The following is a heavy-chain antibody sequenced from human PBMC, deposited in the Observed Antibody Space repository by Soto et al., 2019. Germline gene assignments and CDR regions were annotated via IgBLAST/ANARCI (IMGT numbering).Heavy chain of an antibody. D-gene: IGHD2-15*01. Sequence: QLQLQESGSGLVKPSQTLSLTCAVSGGSISSGGYSWSWIRQPPGKGLEWIGYIYHSGSTYYNPCLKSRVTISVDRSKNQFSLKLSSVTAADTAVYYCARDGYCSGGSCYYGMDVWGQGTTVTVSS. CDR2: IYHSGST. V-gene: IGHV4-30-2*01. CDR3: ARDGYCSGGSCYYGMDV. J-gene: IGHJ6*02. CDR1: GGSISSGGYS.